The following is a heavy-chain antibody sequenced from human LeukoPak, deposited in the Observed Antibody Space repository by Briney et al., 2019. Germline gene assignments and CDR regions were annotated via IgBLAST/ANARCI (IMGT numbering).Heavy chain of an antibody. Sequence: SGPTLVNPTQTLTLTCTFSGFSLSTSGVGVGWFRQPPGKALEWLALIYWDDDKRYSPSLKSRLTITKDTSKNQVVLTMTNMDPVDTATYYCAHIPFYGSGSSGPFDYWGQGTLVTVSS. D-gene: IGHD3-10*01. J-gene: IGHJ4*02. V-gene: IGHV2-5*02. CDR2: IYWDDDK. CDR1: GFSLSTSGVG. CDR3: AHIPFYGSGSSGPFDY.